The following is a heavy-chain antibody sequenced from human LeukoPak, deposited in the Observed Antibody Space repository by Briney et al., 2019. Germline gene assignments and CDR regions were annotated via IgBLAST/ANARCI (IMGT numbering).Heavy chain of an antibody. CDR1: GGSISSSNW. D-gene: IGHD5-24*01. Sequence: SGTLSLTCAVSGGSISSSNWWSWVRQPPGKGLEWIGEIYHSGSTNYNPSLKSRVTISVDKSKNQFSLKLSSVTAADTAVYYCAREARRDGYNHDAFDIWGQGTMVTVSS. CDR3: AREARRDGYNHDAFDI. CDR2: IYHSGST. V-gene: IGHV4-4*02. J-gene: IGHJ3*02.